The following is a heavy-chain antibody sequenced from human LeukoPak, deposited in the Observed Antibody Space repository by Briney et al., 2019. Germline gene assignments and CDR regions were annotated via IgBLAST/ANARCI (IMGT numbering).Heavy chain of an antibody. Sequence: SVKVSCKASGGTFSSYAISWVRQAPGQGLEWMGRIIPIFGTANYAQKFQGRVTITTDESTSTTYMEPSSLRSEDTAVYYCARGVLRWGSEYYYYMDVWGKGTTVTVSS. D-gene: IGHD7-27*01. CDR3: ARGVLRWGSEYYYYMDV. J-gene: IGHJ6*03. CDR2: IIPIFGTA. CDR1: GGTFSSYA. V-gene: IGHV1-69*05.